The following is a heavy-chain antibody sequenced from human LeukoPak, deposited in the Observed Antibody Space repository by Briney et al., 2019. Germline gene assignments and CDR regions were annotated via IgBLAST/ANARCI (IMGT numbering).Heavy chain of an antibody. D-gene: IGHD6-19*01. J-gene: IGHJ4*02. V-gene: IGHV3-23*01. CDR1: GFTFSSYA. Sequence: GGSLRLSCAASGFTFSSYAMSWVRQAPGKGLEWVSAISGSGGSTYYADSVKGRFTISRDNSKNTLYLQMNSLRAEDTAVYYCAPTPQWLVFRVGNERGQGTLVTVSS. CDR3: APTPQWLVFRVGNE. CDR2: ISGSGGST.